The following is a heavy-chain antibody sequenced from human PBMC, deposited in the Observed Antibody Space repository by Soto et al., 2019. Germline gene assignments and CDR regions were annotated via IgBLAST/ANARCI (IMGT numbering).Heavy chain of an antibody. J-gene: IGHJ4*02. CDR2: INRSGST. V-gene: IGHV4-34*01. CDR3: ARGRGYYYGSGSAYFDY. D-gene: IGHD3-10*01. Sequence: QVQLQQWGAGLLKPSETLSLTCAVYGGSFSGYYWSWIRQPPGKGLEWIGEINRSGSTNYNPSLKSLVTISVDTSKNQFSLKLSSVTAADTAVYYCARGRGYYYGSGSAYFDYWGQGTLVTVSS. CDR1: GGSFSGYY.